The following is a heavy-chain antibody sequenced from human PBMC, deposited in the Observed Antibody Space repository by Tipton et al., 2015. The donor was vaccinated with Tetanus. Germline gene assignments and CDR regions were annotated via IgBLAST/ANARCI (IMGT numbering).Heavy chain of an antibody. Sequence: SLRLSCAASGFTVSSNYMSWVRQAPGKGLEWVSVISGSGGATYYADSVKGRFTISRDNSNNTLYLQMNSLRAEDSAVYYCARGYYDFGSGYPPRGLDPWGQGTLVTVSS. CDR2: ISGSGGAT. D-gene: IGHD3-3*01. V-gene: IGHV3-23*01. CDR1: GFTVSSNY. CDR3: ARGYYDFGSGYPPRGLDP. J-gene: IGHJ5*02.